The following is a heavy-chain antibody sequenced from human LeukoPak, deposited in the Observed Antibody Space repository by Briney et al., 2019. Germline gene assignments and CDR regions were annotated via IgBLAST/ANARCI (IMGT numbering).Heavy chain of an antibody. CDR2: NSAYNGNT. CDR1: GYTFTSYG. CDR3: ARYAPGRYYYMDV. J-gene: IGHJ6*03. D-gene: IGHD2-8*01. Sequence: GASVKVSCKASGYTFTSYGVSWVRQAPGQGLEWMGWNSAYNGNTNYAQKLQGRVTMTTDTSTSTAYMELRSLRSDDTAVYYCARYAPGRYYYMDVWGKGTTVTISS. V-gene: IGHV1-18*01.